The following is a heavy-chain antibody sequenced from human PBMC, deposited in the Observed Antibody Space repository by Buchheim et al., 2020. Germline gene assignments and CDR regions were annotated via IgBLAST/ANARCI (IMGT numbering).Heavy chain of an antibody. CDR3: ARGPAYCGGDCYAYFQY. V-gene: IGHV3-7*04. J-gene: IGHJ1*01. Sequence: EVQLVESGGDLVQPGGSLRLSCAVSGFTFSSYWMSWVRQAPGKGLEWVANIKEDGSAKYYGDSVRGRFTISRDNAKNSLYLQMNSRRVEDTAVYYCARGPAYCGGDCYAYFQYWGQGTL. CDR1: GFTFSSYW. D-gene: IGHD2-21*02. CDR2: IKEDGSAK.